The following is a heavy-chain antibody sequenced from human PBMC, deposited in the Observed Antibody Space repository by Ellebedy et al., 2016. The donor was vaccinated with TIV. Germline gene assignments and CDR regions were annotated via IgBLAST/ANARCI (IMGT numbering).Heavy chain of an antibody. D-gene: IGHD3/OR15-3a*01. CDR2: VNPYSGAT. J-gene: IGHJ4*02. Sequence: ASVKVSXKASGYTFTNDYIHWVRQVPGQGLEWMGWVNPYSGATAYAQSFQGRVSMTAETSFSTAYMELTGLRSDDTAVYYCARVQTRGLWANTMDYWGQGTLVTVSS. CDR3: ARVQTRGLWANTMDY. V-gene: IGHV1-2*02. CDR1: GYTFTNDY.